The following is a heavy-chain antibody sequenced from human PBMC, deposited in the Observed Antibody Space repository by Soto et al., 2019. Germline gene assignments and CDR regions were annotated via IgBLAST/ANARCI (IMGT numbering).Heavy chain of an antibody. CDR3: ARETSSGWYGIDY. CDR1: GFNFSSYA. Sequence: LRLSCAASGFNFSSYAMHWVRQAPGKGLEWVAVISYDGSNKYYADSVKGRFTISRDNSKNTLYLQMNSLRAEDTAVYYCARETSSGWYGIDYWGQGTLVSVSS. CDR2: ISYDGSNK. V-gene: IGHV3-30-3*01. D-gene: IGHD6-19*01. J-gene: IGHJ4*02.